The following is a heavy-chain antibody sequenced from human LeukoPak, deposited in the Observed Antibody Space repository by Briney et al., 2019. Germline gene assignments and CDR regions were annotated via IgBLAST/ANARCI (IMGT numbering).Heavy chain of an antibody. CDR2: INPDSGGT. Sequence: ASVKVSCKASGYTFTGYFIHWVRQAPGQGLEWMGWINPDSGGTNFAQKFQGRVTVSRDTSISTAYMELSRLRSDDTAVYYCAKESRGWYFDYWGQGTLVTVSS. CDR3: AKESRGWYFDY. D-gene: IGHD6-19*01. CDR1: GYTFTGYF. J-gene: IGHJ4*02. V-gene: IGHV1-2*02.